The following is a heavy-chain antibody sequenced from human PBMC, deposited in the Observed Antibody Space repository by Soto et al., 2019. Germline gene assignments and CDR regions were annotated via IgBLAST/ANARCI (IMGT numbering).Heavy chain of an antibody. CDR3: AKPKGADIPFDS. CDR2: ISFDGSQK. D-gene: IGHD3-9*01. Sequence: QVQLVESGGGVVQPGRSLRLSCAASGFAFSRDGMHWVRQAPGKGLEWVAVISFDGSQKYYADSVRGRFTISRDNSKNTVELQMNSLRPEDTGLYSWAKPKGADIPFDSWGRGTLVTVSS. V-gene: IGHV3-30*18. CDR1: GFAFSRDG. J-gene: IGHJ4*02.